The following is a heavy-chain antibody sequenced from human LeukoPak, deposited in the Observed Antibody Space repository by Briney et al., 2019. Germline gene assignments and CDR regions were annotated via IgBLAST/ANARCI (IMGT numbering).Heavy chain of an antibody. CDR1: GDIVSSNSAA. J-gene: IGHJ4*02. CDR2: TNYRSKWYD. CDR3: ARGGWGRFDS. Sequence: SQTLSLTCALSGDIVSSNSAAWNWIRQSPSRGLEWLGRTNYRSKWYDDYAQSVKSRITINPDTSKNQFSLQLNSVTPEDTAVYYCARGGWGRFDSWGQGTLVTVSS. V-gene: IGHV6-1*01. D-gene: IGHD3-16*01.